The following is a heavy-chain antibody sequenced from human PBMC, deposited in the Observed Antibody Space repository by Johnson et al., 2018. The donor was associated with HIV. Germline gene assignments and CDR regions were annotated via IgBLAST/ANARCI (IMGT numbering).Heavy chain of an antibody. CDR1: GFTFDDYA. Sequence: QLVESGGGVVQPGRSLRLPCAASGFTFDDYAMHWVRQAPGKGLEWVSGISWNSGNIGYADSVKGRFTISRDNAKNSLYLQMNSLRAEDTALYYCAKDMGYSSSYDAFDIWGQGTMVTVSS. D-gene: IGHD6-6*01. CDR2: ISWNSGNI. V-gene: IGHV3-9*01. J-gene: IGHJ3*02. CDR3: AKDMGYSSSYDAFDI.